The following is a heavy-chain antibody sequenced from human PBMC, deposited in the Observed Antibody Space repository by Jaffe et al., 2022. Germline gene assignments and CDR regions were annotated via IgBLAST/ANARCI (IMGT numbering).Heavy chain of an antibody. Sequence: EVQLVQSGAEVKKPGESLKISCKGSGYSFTSYWIGWVRQMPGKGLEWMGIIYPGDSDTRYSPSFQGQVTISADKSISTAYLQWSSLKASDTAMYYCARRASSWYNYYYMDVWGKGTTVTVSS. V-gene: IGHV5-51*03. J-gene: IGHJ6*03. CDR1: GYSFTSYW. CDR2: IYPGDSDT. CDR3: ARRASSWYNYYYMDV. D-gene: IGHD6-13*01.